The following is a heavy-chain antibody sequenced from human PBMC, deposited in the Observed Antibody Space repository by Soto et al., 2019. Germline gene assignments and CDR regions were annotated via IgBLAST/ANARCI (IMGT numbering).Heavy chain of an antibody. CDR3: AREGGSYDSGGFLIRGAFDI. CDR2: IHYRGNT. V-gene: IGHV4-31*03. Sequence: PSETLSLTCNVSGGSIHSGDYYWTWIRQHPEKGLEWIGNIHYRGNTYYSPSLESRVSISVDTSKNLFSLRLTSVTAADTAVYYCAREGGSYDSGGFLIRGAFDICGRGTMVTVSS. D-gene: IGHD3-22*01. J-gene: IGHJ3*02. CDR1: GGSIHSGDYY.